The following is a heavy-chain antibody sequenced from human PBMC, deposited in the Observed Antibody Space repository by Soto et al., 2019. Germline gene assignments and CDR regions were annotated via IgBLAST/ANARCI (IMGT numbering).Heavy chain of an antibody. CDR1: GGSISSYY. J-gene: IGHJ4*02. V-gene: IGHV4-59*08. CDR3: ARLGGYYQAFHY. Sequence: PSETLSLTCTVSGGSISSYYWSWIRQPPGKGLEWIGYIYYSGSTSYNPSLKSRVTISVDTSKNQFSLKLSSVTAADTAVYYCARLGGYYQAFHYWGQGTVVTVS. CDR2: IYYSGST. D-gene: IGHD3-22*01.